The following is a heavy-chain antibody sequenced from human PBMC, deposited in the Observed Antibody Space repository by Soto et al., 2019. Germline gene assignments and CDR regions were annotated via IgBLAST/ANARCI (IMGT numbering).Heavy chain of an antibody. V-gene: IGHV4-39*01. CDR3: ARQRTSVVTQAYFDS. D-gene: IGHD2-21*02. Sequence: NPSETLSLTCTVTGDSINNRSYYWGWIRQPPGKGLEWIGSIYYSGSTYNNPSLKSRVSMSVDTSKNQFSLKLRSVTAAGTALYYCARQRTSVVTQAYFDSWGQGSLVTSPQ. CDR2: IYYSGST. J-gene: IGHJ4*02. CDR1: GDSINNRSYY.